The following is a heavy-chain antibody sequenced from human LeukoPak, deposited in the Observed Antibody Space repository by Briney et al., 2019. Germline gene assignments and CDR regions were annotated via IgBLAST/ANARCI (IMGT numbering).Heavy chain of an antibody. CDR3: ARDRTASGWLTYYFDY. Sequence: GGSLRLSCAASGFTFSGYAMSWVRQAPGKGLEWVSAISGSGGSTYYADSVKGRFTISRDNSKNTLYLQMNSLIAEDTAVYYCARDRTASGWLTYYFDYWGQGALVTVSS. J-gene: IGHJ4*02. D-gene: IGHD6-19*01. CDR2: ISGSGGST. CDR1: GFTFSGYA. V-gene: IGHV3-23*01.